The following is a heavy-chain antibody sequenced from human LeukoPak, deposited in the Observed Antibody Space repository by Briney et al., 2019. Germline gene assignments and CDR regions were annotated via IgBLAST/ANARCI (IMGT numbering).Heavy chain of an antibody. CDR1: GGSTSSGGYY. V-gene: IGHV4-31*03. D-gene: IGHD2-2*01. CDR3: ARQLGYCSSTACFEVYFDY. J-gene: IGHJ4*02. CDR2: IYYTGST. Sequence: PSQTLSLTCTVSGGSTSSGGYYWRWIRQYPGKGLEWIGYIYYTGSTYYNPSLRSRVIISVDASKNQFSLKLNSVTAADTAIYYCARQLGYCSSTACFEVYFDYWGQGTQVTVSS.